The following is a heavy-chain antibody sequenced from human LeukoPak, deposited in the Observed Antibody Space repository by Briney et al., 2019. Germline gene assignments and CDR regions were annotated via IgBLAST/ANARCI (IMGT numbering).Heavy chain of an antibody. Sequence: SETLSLTCTVSGGSISSYYWSWIRQPPGKGLEWIGYIYYSGSTNYNPSLKSRVTISVDTSKNQFSLKLSSVTAADTAVYYCATAAEVIEASFPDIEYWGQGTLVTVSS. CDR1: GGSISSYY. D-gene: IGHD3-10*01. CDR3: ATAAEVIEASFPDIEY. CDR2: IYYSGST. V-gene: IGHV4-59*01. J-gene: IGHJ4*02.